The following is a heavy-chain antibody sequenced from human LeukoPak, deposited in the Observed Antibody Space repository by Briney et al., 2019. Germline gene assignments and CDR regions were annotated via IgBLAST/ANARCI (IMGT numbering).Heavy chain of an antibody. V-gene: IGHV3-21*01. CDR1: VFTFSYYN. CDR3: MGDEPFDV. Sequence: GGSLRLSCAASVFTFSYYNMNWVRQAPGKGLEWVSSIATSTPYIHYADSVKGRFTISRDIAKNSLHLQMNSLRVDDTAVYYCMGDEPFDVWGQGTIVIVSS. CDR2: IATSTPYI. J-gene: IGHJ3*01.